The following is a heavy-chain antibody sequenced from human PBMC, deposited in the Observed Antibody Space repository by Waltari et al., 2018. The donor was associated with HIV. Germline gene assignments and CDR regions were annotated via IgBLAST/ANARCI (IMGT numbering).Heavy chain of an antibody. D-gene: IGHD3-10*01. CDR2: IIPMSGTV. V-gene: IGHV1-69*08. J-gene: IGHJ4*02. CDR3: ASARETMGVDLDF. Sequence: QIQLVQSGPEVKKPGSSVKVSCKAAGGPFVSYSINWVRQAPGQGLEWLGRIIPMSGTVNHGQRFQGRGAITADKTTSTAYMELNTLRFEDTAIYYCASARETMGVDLDFWGQGTLINVCS. CDR1: GGPFVSYS.